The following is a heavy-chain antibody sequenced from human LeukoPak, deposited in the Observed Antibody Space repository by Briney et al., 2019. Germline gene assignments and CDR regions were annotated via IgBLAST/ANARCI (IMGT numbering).Heavy chain of an antibody. CDR3: AGGWELPLFDY. Sequence: PSETLSLTCTVSGGSISSSSYYWGWIRQPPGKGLEWIGSIYYSGSTYYNPSLKSRVTISVDTSKNQFSLKLSSVTAADTAVYYCAGGWELPLFDYWGQGTLVTVSS. CDR1: GGSISSSSYY. D-gene: IGHD1-26*01. CDR2: IYYSGST. J-gene: IGHJ4*02. V-gene: IGHV4-39*07.